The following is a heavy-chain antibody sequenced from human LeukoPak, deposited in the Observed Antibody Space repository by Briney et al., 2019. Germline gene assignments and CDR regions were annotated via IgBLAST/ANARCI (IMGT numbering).Heavy chain of an antibody. CDR3: AKDKVGATTGVFAY. V-gene: IGHV3-9*01. CDR1: GFTFDDYA. CDR2: ISWNSGSI. Sequence: GRSLRLSRAASGFTFDDYAMHWVRQAPGKGLEWVSGISWNSGSIGYADSVKGRFTISRDNAKNSLYLQMNSLRAEDTALYYCAKDKVGATTGVFAYWGQGTLVTVSS. D-gene: IGHD1-26*01. J-gene: IGHJ4*02.